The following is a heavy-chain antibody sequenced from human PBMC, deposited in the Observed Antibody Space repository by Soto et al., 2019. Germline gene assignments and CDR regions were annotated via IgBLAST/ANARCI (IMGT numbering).Heavy chain of an antibody. CDR3: ARDGYSTGWLLDAFDI. CDR2: TYYRFRWYN. D-gene: IGHD6-19*01. Sequence: QVQLQQSGPGLVKPSQTLSLTCAISGDSVSSNSAAWNWIRQSPSRGLEWLGRTYYRFRWYNDYAVSVKSRLTIIPDTSKNQFSLQLNSVTPEDTAVYYCARDGYSTGWLLDAFDIWGQGTMVTVSS. V-gene: IGHV6-1*01. J-gene: IGHJ3*02. CDR1: GDSVSSNSAA.